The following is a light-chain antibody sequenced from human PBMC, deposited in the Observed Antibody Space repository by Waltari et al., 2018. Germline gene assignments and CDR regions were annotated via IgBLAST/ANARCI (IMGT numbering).Light chain of an antibody. Sequence: QSALTQPDSVSGSPGQSITISCTGTSSDVGGYNYVSWYQQHPGKAPKLMIYEVSKRPSGVSNRFSGSKSGNTASLTISGLQAEDEADYYCSSYTSSSTPVVFGGGTKLTVL. V-gene: IGLV2-14*01. CDR2: EVS. CDR3: SSYTSSSTPVV. CDR1: SSDVGGYNY. J-gene: IGLJ2*01.